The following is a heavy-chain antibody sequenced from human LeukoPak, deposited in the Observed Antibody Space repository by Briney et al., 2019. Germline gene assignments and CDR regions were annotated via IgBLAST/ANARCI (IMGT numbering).Heavy chain of an antibody. Sequence: PSETLSLTCTVSGGSISSYYWSWIRQPPVKGLEWIGYIYYSGSTNYNPSLKSRVTISVDTSKNQFSLKLSSVTAADTAVYYCARGVSRTTIFGVVTLDWFDPWGQGTLVTVSP. CDR3: ARGVSRTTIFGVVTLDWFDP. CDR2: IYYSGST. J-gene: IGHJ5*02. D-gene: IGHD3-3*01. V-gene: IGHV4-59*01. CDR1: GGSISSYY.